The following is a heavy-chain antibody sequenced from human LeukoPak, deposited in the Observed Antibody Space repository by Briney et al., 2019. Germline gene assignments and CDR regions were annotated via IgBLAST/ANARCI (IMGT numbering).Heavy chain of an antibody. V-gene: IGHV1-2*02. CDR3: ARTYSQWELRGVFDY. D-gene: IGHD1-26*01. CDR2: INPNSGGT. Sequence: ASVKVSCKASGYTFTGYYMHWVRQAPGQGLEWMGWINPNSGGTNYAQKFQGRVTMTTDTSTSTAYMELRSLRSDGTAVYYCARTYSQWELRGVFDYWGQGTLVTVSS. J-gene: IGHJ4*02. CDR1: GYTFTGYY.